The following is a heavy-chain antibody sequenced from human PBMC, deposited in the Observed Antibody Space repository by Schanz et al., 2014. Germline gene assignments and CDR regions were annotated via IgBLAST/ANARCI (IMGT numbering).Heavy chain of an antibody. J-gene: IGHJ4*02. V-gene: IGHV1-2*06. CDR2: INPNTGGT. CDR1: GHPFTAYF. D-gene: IGHD6-19*01. Sequence: QVQLVQSGAEVKKPGASVKVSCKASGHPFTAYFIHWVRQAPGQGLEWMGRINPNTGGTNFAQKFQGRVTMTRDTSTSTVYMYLSSLRSEDTAVYYCARRYSSGWYEFDYWGQGTLVTVSS. CDR3: ARRYSSGWYEFDY.